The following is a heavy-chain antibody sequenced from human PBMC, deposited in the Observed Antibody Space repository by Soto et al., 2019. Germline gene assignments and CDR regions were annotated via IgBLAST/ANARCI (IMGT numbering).Heavy chain of an antibody. V-gene: IGHV2-5*02. CDR3: AHRVLRTVFGLVTTTAIYFDF. CDR2: IYWDDEK. D-gene: IGHD3-3*01. Sequence: QITLNESGPTLVKPTETLTLTCTFSGFSLSTSGVGVGWIRQSPGKAPEWLALIYWDDEKRYSASLKSRLTIRKDPAKNQVVLTMANLDPADTATYHCAHRVLRTVFGLVTTTAIYFDFWGQGTPVAVSS. CDR1: GFSLSTSGVG. J-gene: IGHJ4*02.